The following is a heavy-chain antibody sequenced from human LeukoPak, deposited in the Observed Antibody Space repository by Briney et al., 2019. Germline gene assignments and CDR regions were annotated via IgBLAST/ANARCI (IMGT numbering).Heavy chain of an antibody. V-gene: IGHV4-4*02. CDR2: IYHSGST. CDR3: ARVEVAGTLQYFDL. J-gene: IGHJ2*01. CDR1: GGSISSSNW. D-gene: IGHD6-19*01. Sequence: SETLSLTCAVSGGSISSSNWWSWVRQPPGKGLEWIGEIYHSGSTNYNPSLKSRVTISVDKSKNQFSLKLSSVTAADTAVYYCARVEVAGTLQYFDLWGRGTLVTVSS.